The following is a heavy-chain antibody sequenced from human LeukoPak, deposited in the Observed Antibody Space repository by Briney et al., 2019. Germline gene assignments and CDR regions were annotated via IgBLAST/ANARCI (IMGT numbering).Heavy chain of an antibody. CDR1: GFTFSSYW. CDR2: INTDGSTT. CDR3: TSRGGAPPYYYYGMDV. D-gene: IGHD3-16*01. J-gene: IGHJ6*02. Sequence: GGSLRLSCAASGFTFSSYWMHWVRQAPGKGLVWVSRINTDGSTTNYADSVKGRFTISRDNAKNTLYLQMNGLRAEDTAVYYCTSRGGAPPYYYYGMDVWGQGTTVTVSS. V-gene: IGHV3-74*01.